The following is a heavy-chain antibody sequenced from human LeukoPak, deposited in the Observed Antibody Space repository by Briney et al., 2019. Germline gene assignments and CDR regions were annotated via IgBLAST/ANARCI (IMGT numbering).Heavy chain of an antibody. CDR3: ASTGSGYDNDEFDY. D-gene: IGHD5-12*01. V-gene: IGHV3-30*02. J-gene: IGHJ4*02. CDR2: IRYDGNEK. Sequence: GGSLRLSCAASEFTFSSYGMHWVRQAPGKGLEWVAFIRYDGNEKYYGDSVKGRFTISRDNSKNTLYLQMNSLRAEDTAVYYCASTGSGYDNDEFDYWGQGTLVTVSS. CDR1: EFTFSSYG.